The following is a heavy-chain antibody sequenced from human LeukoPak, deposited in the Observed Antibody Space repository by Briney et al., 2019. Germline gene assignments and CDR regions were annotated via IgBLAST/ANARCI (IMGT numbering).Heavy chain of an antibody. CDR2: ISGPGTTT. CDR1: GFSFTSYA. Sequence: GGSLRLSCTTSGFSFTSYAMNWVRQAPGEGLEWLSYISGPGTTTKYADSVKGRFTISRDNDKNSLYLQMNSLRAEDTAVYYCARDWIWGQGTMVTVSS. V-gene: IGHV3-48*01. J-gene: IGHJ3*02. CDR3: ARDWI.